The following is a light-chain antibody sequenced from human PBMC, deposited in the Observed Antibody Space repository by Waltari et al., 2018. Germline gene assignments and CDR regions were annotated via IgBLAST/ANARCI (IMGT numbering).Light chain of an antibody. CDR3: CSYAGSSTWV. Sequence: QSALTQPASVSGSPGQSITISCTGTSRDVGSYNLVSRYQQHPGKAPKPTFYDGTKWPQGVCSCFSCSKSGNTASLTISGLQAEDEADYYCCSYAGSSTWVFGGGTKLTVL. CDR2: DGT. J-gene: IGLJ3*02. V-gene: IGLV2-23*01. CDR1: SRDVGSYNL.